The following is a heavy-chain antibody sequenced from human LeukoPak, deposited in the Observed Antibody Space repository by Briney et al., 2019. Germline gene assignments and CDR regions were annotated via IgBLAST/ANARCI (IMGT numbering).Heavy chain of an antibody. V-gene: IGHV3-30*18. D-gene: IGHD5-12*01. J-gene: IGHJ4*02. CDR1: GFTYISYG. CDR3: AKERWLRFFDY. Sequence: PGGSLRLSCAASGFTYISYGMHWVRRAPGKGLEWVAVISYDGSNKYYADSVKGRFTISRDNSKNTLYLEMNSLRAEDTAVYYCAKERWLRFFDYWGQGTLVTVSS. CDR2: ISYDGSNK.